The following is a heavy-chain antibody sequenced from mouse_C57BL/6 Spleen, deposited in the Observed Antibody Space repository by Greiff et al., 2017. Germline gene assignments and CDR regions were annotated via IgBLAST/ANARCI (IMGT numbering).Heavy chain of an antibody. J-gene: IGHJ4*01. V-gene: IGHV1-69*01. Sequence: QVQLQQPGAELVMPGASVKLSCKASGYTFTSYWMHWVKQRPGQGLEWIGEIDPSDSYTTYNQKFKGKSTMTVDKSSSTAYMQLSSRTSEDSAVYDCARTPGVGNDAMDYWGQGTSVTVSS. D-gene: IGHD2-1*01. CDR3: ARTPGVGNDAMDY. CDR1: GYTFTSYW. CDR2: IDPSDSYT.